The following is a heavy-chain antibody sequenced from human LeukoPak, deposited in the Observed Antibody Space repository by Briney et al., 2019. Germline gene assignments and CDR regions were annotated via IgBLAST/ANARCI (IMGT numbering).Heavy chain of an antibody. D-gene: IGHD2-15*01. J-gene: IGHJ6*02. Sequence: PGGSLRLSCAASGFTVSSNYMSWVRQAPGKGLEWVSVIYSGGSTYYADSVKGRFTISRDNSKNTLYLQMNSLRAEDTAVYYCARDMGEYCSGGSCYSPYGMDVWGQGTTVTVSS. CDR1: GFTVSSNY. V-gene: IGHV3-53*01. CDR2: IYSGGST. CDR3: ARDMGEYCSGGSCYSPYGMDV.